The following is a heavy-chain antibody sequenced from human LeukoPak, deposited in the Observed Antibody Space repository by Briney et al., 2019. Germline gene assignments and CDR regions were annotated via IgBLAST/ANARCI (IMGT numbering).Heavy chain of an antibody. CDR2: VNIDGSST. J-gene: IGHJ4*02. V-gene: IGHV3-74*01. CDR1: GFTFTNYW. Sequence: SGGSLRLSCAASGFTFTNYWIHWVRHAPGKGLVWVSRVNIDGSSTIYADSVKGRFTISRDNAKNTLYLQMNTLRAEDTAVYYCASLDYWGQGTPVTVSS. CDR3: ASLDY.